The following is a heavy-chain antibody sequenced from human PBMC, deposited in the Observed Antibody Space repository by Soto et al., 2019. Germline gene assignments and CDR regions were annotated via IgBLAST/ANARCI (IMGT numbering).Heavy chain of an antibody. CDR1: GGSISSYY. CDR3: ARSTYYDGSSGFYQFDY. Sequence: PSETLSLTCTVSGGSISSYYWSWIRQPPGKGLEWIGYIYYSGNTNYNPSLKSRVTISVDTSKNQFSLRMTSGSAADTAVYYCARSTYYDGSSGFYQFDYWGQGTLVTVSS. D-gene: IGHD3-22*01. J-gene: IGHJ4*02. CDR2: IYYSGNT. V-gene: IGHV4-59*01.